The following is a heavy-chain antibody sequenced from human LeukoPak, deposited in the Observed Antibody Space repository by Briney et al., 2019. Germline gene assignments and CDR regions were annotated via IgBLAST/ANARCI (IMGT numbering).Heavy chain of an antibody. J-gene: IGHJ3*02. CDR3: ARVWEFRAFDI. D-gene: IGHD1-26*01. Sequence: GGSLRLSCAASGFTFSSYWMGWVRQAPGKGLEWVANIKQDGSEKYYVDSVKGRLTISRDNAKNSLYLQMNSLRAEDTAVYYCARVWEFRAFDIWGQGTMVTVSS. CDR2: IKQDGSEK. V-gene: IGHV3-7*01. CDR1: GFTFSSYW.